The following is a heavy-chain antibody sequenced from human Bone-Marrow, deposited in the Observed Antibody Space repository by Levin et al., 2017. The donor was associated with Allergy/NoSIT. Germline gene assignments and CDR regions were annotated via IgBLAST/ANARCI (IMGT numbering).Heavy chain of an antibody. CDR2: ISFDGGKK. Sequence: LSLTCAASSVTFTNYSMHWVRQAPGKGLEWVAVISFDGGKKYYGDSVKGRFTISRDNSKNTLYLQMNSLRAEDTAIYYCARVEAFCGGGSCYGMDVWGQGTMVTVSS. V-gene: IGHV3-30-3*01. D-gene: IGHD2-15*01. CDR1: SVTFTNYS. CDR3: ARVEAFCGGGSCYGMDV. J-gene: IGHJ3*01.